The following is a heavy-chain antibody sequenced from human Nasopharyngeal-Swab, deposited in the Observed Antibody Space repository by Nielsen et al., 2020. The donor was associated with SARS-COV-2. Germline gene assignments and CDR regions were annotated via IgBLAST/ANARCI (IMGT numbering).Heavy chain of an antibody. D-gene: IGHD3-10*01. Sequence: GGSLRLSCTASGFTFGDYAMSWFRQAPGKGLEWVGFIRSKAYGGTTEYAASVKGRFTISRDDSKTIAYLQMNSLKTEDTAVYYCTREDYGSGSLFDPWGQGTLVTVSS. J-gene: IGHJ5*02. CDR1: GFTFGDYA. CDR2: IRSKAYGGTT. V-gene: IGHV3-49*03. CDR3: TREDYGSGSLFDP.